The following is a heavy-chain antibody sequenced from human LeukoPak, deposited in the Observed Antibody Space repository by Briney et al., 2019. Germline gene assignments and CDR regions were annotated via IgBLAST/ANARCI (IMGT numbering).Heavy chain of an antibody. CDR3: ARGSRLAHRTMVRGVIISFDY. CDR2: MNPNSGNT. J-gene: IGHJ4*02. D-gene: IGHD3-10*01. V-gene: IGHV1-8*03. CDR1: GYTFTGYY. Sequence: ASVKVSCKASGYTFTGYYMHWVRQAPGQGLEWMGWMNPNSGNTGYAQKFQGRVTITRNTSISTAYMELSSLRSEDTAVYYCARGSRLAHRTMVRGVIISFDYWGQGTLVTVSS.